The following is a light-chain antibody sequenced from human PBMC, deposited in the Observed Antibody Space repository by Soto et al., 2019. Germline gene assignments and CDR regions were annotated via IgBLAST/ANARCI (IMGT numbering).Light chain of an antibody. CDR3: VAWDDSLNGPL. CDR2: TDS. V-gene: IGLV1-40*01. CDR1: SSNIGASYD. Sequence: QSVLTQPPSVSGAPGQRVTISCTGSSSNIGASYDVHWYQQLPGTAPKLLIYTDSLRPSGVPGRFTAFKSGTSASLAISGLQSEDEADYYCVAWDDSLNGPLFGGGTKLTVL. J-gene: IGLJ2*01.